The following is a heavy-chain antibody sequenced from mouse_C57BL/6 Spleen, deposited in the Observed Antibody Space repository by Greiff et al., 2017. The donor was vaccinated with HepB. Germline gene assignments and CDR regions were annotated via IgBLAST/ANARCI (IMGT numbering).Heavy chain of an antibody. CDR3: ARSSYYDYAFDY. V-gene: IGHV1-52*01. D-gene: IGHD2-4*01. CDR1: GYTFTSYW. CDR2: IDPSDSET. J-gene: IGHJ2*01. Sequence: QVQLQQPGAELVRPGSSVKLSCKASGYTFTSYWMHWVKQRPIQGLEWIGNIDPSDSETHYNQKFKDKATLTVDKSSSTAYMQLSSLTSEDSAVYYCARSSYYDYAFDYWGQGTTLTVSS.